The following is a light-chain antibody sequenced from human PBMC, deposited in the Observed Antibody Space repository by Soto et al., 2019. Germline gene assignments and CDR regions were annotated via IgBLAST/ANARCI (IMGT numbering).Light chain of an antibody. CDR2: GAS. J-gene: IGKJ1*01. V-gene: IGKV3-15*01. CDR1: ESVSTN. Sequence: EIEMTQSPATLSLAPGERVTLSCRASESVSTNLAWYQQKAGQAPRLLSYGASTRATGIPARFSGGGSGTEFTLTISSLKSEDFAVYYCQQYNNWPWTFGQGTKVDIK. CDR3: QQYNNWPWT.